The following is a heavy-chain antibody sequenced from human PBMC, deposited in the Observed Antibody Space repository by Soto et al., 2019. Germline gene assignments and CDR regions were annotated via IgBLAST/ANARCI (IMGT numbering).Heavy chain of an antibody. D-gene: IGHD1-1*01. CDR1: GFSFSSYD. CDR3: ARGRAHNDRRGGWFDP. CDR2: ISSSGSTI. J-gene: IGHJ5*02. Sequence: EVQLVESGGGLVQPGGSLRLSCAASGFSFSSYDMNWVRQAPGKGLEWVSYISSSGSTIYYADSVKGRFTISRDNAKNSLDRQMHSLRAEDTAVDYCARGRAHNDRRGGWFDPWGQGTLVTVSS. V-gene: IGHV3-48*03.